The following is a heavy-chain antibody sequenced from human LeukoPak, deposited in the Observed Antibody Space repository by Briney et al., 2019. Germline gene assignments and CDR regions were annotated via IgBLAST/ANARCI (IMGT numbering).Heavy chain of an antibody. CDR1: GYTFTTYG. V-gene: IGHV1-18*01. J-gene: IGHJ6*02. CDR2: ISGYNGNT. D-gene: IGHD3-10*01. CDR3: TTGSITMIRGTIFYYYGLDV. Sequence: GASVKVSCKASGYTFTTYGINWVRQGPGQGLEWMGWISGYNGNTNYAQKVQGRVTMTADTSTSTAYMALRSLRSDDTAVYYCTTGSITMIRGTIFYYYGLDVWGQGTSVTVSS.